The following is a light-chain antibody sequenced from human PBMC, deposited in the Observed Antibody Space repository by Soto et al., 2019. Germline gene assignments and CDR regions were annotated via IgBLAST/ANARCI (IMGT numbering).Light chain of an antibody. Sequence: DIQMSHSPSTLSGSLGARVTISCRASQTISSWLAWYQQKPGKAPKLLIYDASNLDSGVPSRFSGSGSGTEFTLTISSLQPDDFATYYCQHYNSYSEAFGQGTKVDIK. J-gene: IGKJ1*01. V-gene: IGKV1-5*01. CDR2: DAS. CDR3: QHYNSYSEA. CDR1: QTISSW.